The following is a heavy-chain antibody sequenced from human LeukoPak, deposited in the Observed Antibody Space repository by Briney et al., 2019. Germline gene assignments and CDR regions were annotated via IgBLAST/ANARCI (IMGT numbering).Heavy chain of an antibody. J-gene: IGHJ5*02. CDR1: GYPFSNYD. V-gene: IGHV1-8*01. CDR2: MNPNSGNT. D-gene: IGHD4-11*01. CDR3: ARGRATVTTHWVDP. Sequence: GASVKVSCKASGYPFSNYDINWVRQATGQGLEWMGWMNPNSGNTDYAQKFQGRVTITRNTSISTAYMELSSLRSEDTAVYYCARGRATVTTHWVDPWGQGILVTVSS.